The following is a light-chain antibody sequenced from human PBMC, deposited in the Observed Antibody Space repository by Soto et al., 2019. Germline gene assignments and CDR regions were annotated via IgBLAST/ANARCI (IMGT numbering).Light chain of an antibody. CDR3: CSYAGSSSYV. J-gene: IGLJ1*01. Sequence: QSVLTQPRSVSGSPGQSVSISCTGTKSDVGNYNYVSWYQHHPGKAPKLIIYDVRKRPSGVPDRFSASKSGNTASLTISGLQADDEAEYYCCSYAGSSSYVFGPGTKLTVL. CDR1: KSDVGNYNY. V-gene: IGLV2-11*01. CDR2: DVR.